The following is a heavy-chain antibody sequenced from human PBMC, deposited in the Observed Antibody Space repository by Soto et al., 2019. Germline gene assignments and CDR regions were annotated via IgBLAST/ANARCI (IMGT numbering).Heavy chain of an antibody. J-gene: IGHJ4*02. CDR1: GGSLSGYY. CDR3: ARGPMISGGGMVTGVTYLDC. D-gene: IGHD3-16*01. V-gene: IGHV4-34*01. CDR2: INEVGFT. Sequence: SETLFLTLDVYGGSLSGYYWSWILQPPFKVLEWSGDINEVGFTNFNPFLESIVTISLAKSRNQCSLRLSSVTAADTAVYYCARGPMISGGGMVTGVTYLDCWGPGALDSVTS.